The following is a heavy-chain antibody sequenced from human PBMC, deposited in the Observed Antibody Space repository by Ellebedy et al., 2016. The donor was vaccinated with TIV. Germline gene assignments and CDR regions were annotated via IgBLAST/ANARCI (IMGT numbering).Heavy chain of an antibody. Sequence: GESLKISCAASGFTFSGYAMHWVRQAPGKGLEWVAVIWDDGSNKYYADSVKGRFTISRDNSKNTLYLQMNSLRAEDTAVYYCARKVPAPTTVPPNWYFDLWGRGTLVTVSS. CDR3: ARKVPAPTTVPPNWYFDL. J-gene: IGHJ2*01. CDR2: IWDDGSNK. D-gene: IGHD4-17*01. V-gene: IGHV3-33*01. CDR1: GFTFSGYA.